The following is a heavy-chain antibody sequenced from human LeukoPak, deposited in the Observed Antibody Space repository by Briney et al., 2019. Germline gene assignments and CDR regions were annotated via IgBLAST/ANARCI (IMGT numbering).Heavy chain of an antibody. Sequence: ASVKVSCKASAYTFTGYYMHWVRQAPGQGLEWMGWINPDSGGINYAQKFQGRVTMTRDTSISTAYMEVSRLRSDDTAVYYCAREGSGWYGNFDYWGQGTLVIVSS. CDR1: AYTFTGYY. V-gene: IGHV1-2*02. J-gene: IGHJ4*02. CDR2: INPDSGGI. CDR3: AREGSGWYGNFDY. D-gene: IGHD6-19*01.